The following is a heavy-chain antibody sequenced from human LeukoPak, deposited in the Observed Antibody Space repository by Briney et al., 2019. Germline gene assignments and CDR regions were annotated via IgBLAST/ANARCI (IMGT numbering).Heavy chain of an antibody. Sequence: GESLKISCKRSGYSFSTYWIGWVRQMPGKGLEWMGIIYPGDSDTRYSPSFQGQVIISVDKSISTAYLQWSSLKASDTAIYYCARPSFRAFDIWGQGTMVTVSS. D-gene: IGHD3-16*01. CDR1: GYSFSTYW. CDR2: IYPGDSDT. CDR3: ARPSFRAFDI. J-gene: IGHJ3*02. V-gene: IGHV5-51*01.